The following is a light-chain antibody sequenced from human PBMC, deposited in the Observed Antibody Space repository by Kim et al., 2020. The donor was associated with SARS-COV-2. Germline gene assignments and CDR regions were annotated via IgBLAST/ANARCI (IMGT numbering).Light chain of an antibody. CDR1: RLGHKY. CDR3: QAWDSSTWV. J-gene: IGLJ3*02. V-gene: IGLV3-1*01. CDR2: QES. Sequence: QTASNACSGARLGHKYASGNQHKPGTSPVLVIYQESKRTPGIPEGFTGSSTRNTATMTIRGTQAMDEAGYYCQAWDSSTWVLGGGTQLTVL.